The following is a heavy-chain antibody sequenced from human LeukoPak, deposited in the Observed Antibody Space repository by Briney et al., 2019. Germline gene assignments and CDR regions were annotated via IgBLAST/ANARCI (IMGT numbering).Heavy chain of an antibody. Sequence: ASVRVPCKASGYTFSSYGISWVRQAPGQGLEWMGWISGYNDNTKYAQKLQGRVTMTTDTSTSTAYMELRSLRTDDTAVYYCARDWYCSGGSCCDCFDPWGQGTLVTVSS. CDR1: GYTFSSYG. D-gene: IGHD2-15*01. V-gene: IGHV1-18*01. CDR2: ISGYNDNT. CDR3: ARDWYCSGGSCCDCFDP. J-gene: IGHJ5*02.